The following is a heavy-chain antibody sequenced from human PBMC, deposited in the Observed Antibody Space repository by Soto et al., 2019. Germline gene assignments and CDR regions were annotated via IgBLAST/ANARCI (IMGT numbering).Heavy chain of an antibody. Sequence: PSETLSLTCTVSGDSISSSSFYWAWIRQPPGKGLEWIGSIYPSGSTYYNPSLKSRVTISVDTSKNHFSLKLSSVTAADTAVYYCATQEVGGSYVYTFDPWGQGTLVTVSS. CDR1: GDSISSSSFY. CDR3: ATQEVGGSYVYTFDP. D-gene: IGHD1-26*01. V-gene: IGHV4-39*02. J-gene: IGHJ5*02. CDR2: IYPSGST.